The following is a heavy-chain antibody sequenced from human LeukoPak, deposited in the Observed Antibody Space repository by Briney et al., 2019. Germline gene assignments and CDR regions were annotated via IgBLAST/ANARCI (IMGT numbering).Heavy chain of an antibody. CDR3: ASQLENDAFDI. CDR2: ISRSGSTK. V-gene: IGHV3-11*04. Sequence: GGSLRLSCAASGFTFSDYNMRWIRQAPGKGLEWVSSISRSGSTKYYADSVKGRFTISRDNAKNSLYLQMSSLRAEDTAVYYCASQLENDAFDIWGQGTMVTVSS. J-gene: IGHJ3*02. CDR1: GFTFSDYN. D-gene: IGHD5-24*01.